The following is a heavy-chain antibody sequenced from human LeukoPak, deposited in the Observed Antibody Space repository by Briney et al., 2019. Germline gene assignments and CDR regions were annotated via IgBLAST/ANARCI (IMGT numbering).Heavy chain of an antibody. CDR1: GYTFTGYY. J-gene: IGHJ4*02. CDR2: IYPNSGAT. CDR3: GTLLSNGPFDY. Sequence: GASVKVSCKASGYTFTGYYMHWVRQAPGQGLEWMGWIYPNSGATKYAQKFQRRVTMTRDTSISTAYMELSGLRSDDTAVYYCGTLLSNGPFDYWGQGSLVTVSS. V-gene: IGHV1-2*02.